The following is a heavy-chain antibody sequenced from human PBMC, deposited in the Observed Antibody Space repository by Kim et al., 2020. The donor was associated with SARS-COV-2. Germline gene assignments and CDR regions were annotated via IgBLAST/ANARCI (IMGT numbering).Heavy chain of an antibody. CDR3: ARSWFVLRVRGVIMGPYAFDI. Sequence: GESLKISCKGSGYSFTSYWIGWVRQMPGKGLEWMGIIYPGDSDTRYSPSFQGQVTISADKSISTAYLQWSSLKASDTAMYYCARSWFVLRVRGVIMGPYAFDIWGQGTMVTVSS. CDR2: IYPGDSDT. J-gene: IGHJ3*02. V-gene: IGHV5-51*01. D-gene: IGHD3-10*01. CDR1: GYSFTSYW.